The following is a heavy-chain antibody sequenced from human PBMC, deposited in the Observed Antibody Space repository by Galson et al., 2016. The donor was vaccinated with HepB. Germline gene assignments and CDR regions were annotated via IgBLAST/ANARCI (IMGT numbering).Heavy chain of an antibody. CDR1: GDSISGSHW. CDR2: ISYSGST. Sequence: ETLSLTCDVSGDSISGSHWWGWVRQPPGKGLEWIGSISYSGSTNYNPSLKSRLTISGDTSKNQFSLKLSSVTAADTAVYYCARVATYSYGYFYGMDVWGQGTTVTVSS. V-gene: IGHV4-4*02. CDR3: ARVATYSYGYFYGMDV. J-gene: IGHJ6*02. D-gene: IGHD5-18*01.